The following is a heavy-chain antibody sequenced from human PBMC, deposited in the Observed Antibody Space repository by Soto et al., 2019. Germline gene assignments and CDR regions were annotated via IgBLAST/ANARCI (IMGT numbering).Heavy chain of an antibody. J-gene: IGHJ3*02. CDR2: IKQDGSEK. V-gene: IGHV3-7*01. CDR1: GFSFSSYW. CDR3: ARGAYYDFWSGLDAFDI. Sequence: GGSLRLSCAASGFSFSSYWMSWVRQAPGKGLEWVANIKQDGSEKYYVDSVKGRFTISRDNAKNSLYLQMNSLRAEDTAVYYCARGAYYDFWSGLDAFDIWAQGTMVTVSS. D-gene: IGHD3-3*01.